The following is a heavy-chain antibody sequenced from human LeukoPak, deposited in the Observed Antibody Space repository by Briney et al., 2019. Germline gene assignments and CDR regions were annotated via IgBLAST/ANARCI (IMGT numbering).Heavy chain of an antibody. Sequence: SETLSLTCTVSGDSIRLYYWSWIRQPPGKGLEWIGNIYFTGNTNYNPSLKSRVTISVDTSKTQFSLKLDSLTAADTAVYYCARDRRASGSHYYYGMDAWGPGTTVTVSS. CDR3: ARDRRASGSHYYYGMDA. J-gene: IGHJ6*02. D-gene: IGHD3-10*01. V-gene: IGHV4-59*01. CDR2: IYFTGNT. CDR1: GDSIRLYY.